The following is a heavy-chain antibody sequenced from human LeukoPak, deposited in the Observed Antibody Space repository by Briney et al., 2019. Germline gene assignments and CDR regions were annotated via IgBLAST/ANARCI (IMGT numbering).Heavy chain of an antibody. CDR2: IYTSGST. V-gene: IGHV4-4*07. CDR1: GGSISSYY. D-gene: IGHD6-13*01. CDR3: AREIAAAGFDAFDI. J-gene: IGHJ3*02. Sequence: KPSETLSLTCTVSGGSISSYYWSWIRQPAGKGLEWIGRIYTSGSTNYNPSLKSRVTMSVDTSKSQFSLKLSSVTAADTAVYYCAREIAAAGFDAFDIWGQGTMVTVSS.